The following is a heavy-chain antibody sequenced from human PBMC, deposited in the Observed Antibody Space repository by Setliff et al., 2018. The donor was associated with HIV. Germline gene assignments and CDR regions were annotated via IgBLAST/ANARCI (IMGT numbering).Heavy chain of an antibody. CDR3: ARDVTVRLSVEYYFDY. CDR2: ILYDGSNK. D-gene: IGHD2-15*01. CDR1: GFTFSPYA. V-gene: IGHV3-30*03. Sequence: PGGSLRLSCATSGFTFSPYAMNWVRQAPGKGLEWVAVILYDGSNKYYADSVKGRFTISRDNSKNMLYLEMNSLRAEDTAIYYCARDVTVRLSVEYYFDYWGQGTLVTVSS. J-gene: IGHJ4*02.